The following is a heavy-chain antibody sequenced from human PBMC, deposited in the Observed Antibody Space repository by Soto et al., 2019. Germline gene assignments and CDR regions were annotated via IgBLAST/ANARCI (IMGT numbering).Heavy chain of an antibody. CDR3: AKEDYYGMDV. J-gene: IGHJ6*02. CDR1: GFTFSSYG. V-gene: IGHV3-30*18. CDR2: ISYDGSNK. Sequence: GGSLRLSCAASGFTFSSYGMHWVRQAPGKGLEWVAVISYDGSNKYYADSVKGRFTISRDNSKNTLYLQMNSLRAEDTAVYYCAKEDYYGMDVWGQGTTVTVS.